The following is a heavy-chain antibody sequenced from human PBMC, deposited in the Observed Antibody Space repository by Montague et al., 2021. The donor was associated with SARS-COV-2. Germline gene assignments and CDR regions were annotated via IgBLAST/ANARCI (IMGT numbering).Heavy chain of an antibody. V-gene: IGHV4-59*13. CDR2: IYYSGGA. Sequence: SETLSLTCTVSGGAIFTYYWSWIRQPPGKGLEWIGYIYYSGGASYNPSLKSRATISVDRSKNQFSLDLTSVTAADAAVYYCARTWNNWNDFAFDFWGQGTMLTVS. CDR1: GGAIFTYY. J-gene: IGHJ3*01. CDR3: ARTWNNWNDFAFDF. D-gene: IGHD1-1*01.